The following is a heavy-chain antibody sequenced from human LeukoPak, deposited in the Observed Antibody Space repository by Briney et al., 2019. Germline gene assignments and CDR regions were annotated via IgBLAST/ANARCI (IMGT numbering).Heavy chain of an antibody. Sequence: SVKVSCKASGGTFSSYAISWVRQAPGQGLEWMGRIIPIFGTANYAQKFQGRVTITTDESTSTAYMELSSLRSEDTAVYYCATLRNYYGSGSYSGHYYYYYYMDVWGKGTTVTVS. CDR1: GGTFSSYA. CDR3: ATLRNYYGSGSYSGHYYYYYYMDV. CDR2: IIPIFGTA. V-gene: IGHV1-69*05. D-gene: IGHD3-10*01. J-gene: IGHJ6*03.